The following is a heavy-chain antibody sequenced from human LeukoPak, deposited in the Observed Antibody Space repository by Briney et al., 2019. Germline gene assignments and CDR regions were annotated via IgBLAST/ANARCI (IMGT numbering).Heavy chain of an antibody. CDR1: GFPFTNYA. CDR2: VGGSGEIT. CDR3: AKGARDYVWGALTTDFDY. Sequence: GGSLRLSCAASGFPFTNYAMTWVRQAPGKGLEWVAGVGGSGEITNYADSVKGRFTISRDNSKRTLYLQMNSLRAEDTAIYYCAKGARDYVWGALTTDFDYWGQGTPVTVSS. D-gene: IGHD3-16*01. V-gene: IGHV3-23*01. J-gene: IGHJ4*02.